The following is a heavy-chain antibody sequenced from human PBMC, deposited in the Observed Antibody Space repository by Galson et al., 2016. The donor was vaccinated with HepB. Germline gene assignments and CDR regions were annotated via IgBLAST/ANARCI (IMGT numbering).Heavy chain of an antibody. CDR3: ARDLFGDIAFDI. Sequence: SETLSLTCTVSGDSISNSYWSWIRQPPGKGLEWIGYISYNGITNYTPSLKSRVTISVDTSNNQLSLKLTSVTAADTAVYFCARDLFGDIAFDIWGQGTMVTVSS. D-gene: IGHD3-10*01. J-gene: IGHJ3*02. V-gene: IGHV4-59*01. CDR2: ISYNGIT. CDR1: GDSISNSY.